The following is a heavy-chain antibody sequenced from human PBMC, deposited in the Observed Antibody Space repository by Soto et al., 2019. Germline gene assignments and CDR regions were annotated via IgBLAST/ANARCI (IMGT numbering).Heavy chain of an antibody. CDR1: GYTFTSYG. V-gene: IGHV1-18*01. D-gene: IGHD3-10*01. Sequence: ASVKVSCKASGYTFTSYGISWVRQAPGQGLEWMGWISAYNGNTNYAQKLQGRVTMTTDTSTSTAYMELRSLRSDDTAVYYCARDYYGSGPRYYYYGMDVWGQGTTVTVSS. CDR2: ISAYNGNT. CDR3: ARDYYGSGPRYYYYGMDV. J-gene: IGHJ6*02.